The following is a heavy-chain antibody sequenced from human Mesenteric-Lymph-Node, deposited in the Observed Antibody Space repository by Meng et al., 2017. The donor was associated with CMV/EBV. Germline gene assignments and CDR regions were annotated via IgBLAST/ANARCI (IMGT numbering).Heavy chain of an antibody. CDR2: ISSSSSYI. V-gene: IGHV3-21*01. D-gene: IGHD3-10*01. CDR3: ARGVWFGEGEDFDY. Sequence: GESLKISCAASGFTFSSYSMNWVRQAPGKGLEWVSSISSSSSYIYYADSVKGRFTISRDNAKNSLYLQMNSLGAEDTAVYYCARGVWFGEGEDFDYWGQGTLVTVSS. J-gene: IGHJ4*02. CDR1: GFTFSSYS.